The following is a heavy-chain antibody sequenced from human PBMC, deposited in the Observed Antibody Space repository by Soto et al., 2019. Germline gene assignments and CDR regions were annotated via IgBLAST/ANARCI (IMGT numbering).Heavy chain of an antibody. D-gene: IGHD3-10*01. J-gene: IGHJ4*02. CDR2: IYSSGST. CDR1: GGSMSSGGYS. CDR3: ARERIWFGESDYYYDY. V-gene: IGHV4-61*08. Sequence: PSXTLSLTCAVSGGSMSSGGYSWSWIRQPPGKGLEWIGNIYSSGSTNYNPSLKSRVTISLGASKNQFSLKLGSVTAADTAVFYCARERIWFGESDYYYDYWGQGALVTVSS.